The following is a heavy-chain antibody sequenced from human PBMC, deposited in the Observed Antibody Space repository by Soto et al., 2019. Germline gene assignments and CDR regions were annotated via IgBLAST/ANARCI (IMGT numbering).Heavy chain of an antibody. V-gene: IGHV4-59*01. CDR2: IYYSGST. J-gene: IGHJ4*02. CDR3: ARVGYSSSWSPTFDY. D-gene: IGHD6-13*01. CDR1: GGSISSYY. Sequence: QVQLQESGPGLVKPSETLSLTCTVSGGSISSYYWSWIRQPPGKGLEWIGYIYYSGSTNYNPSLKSRVTISVDTSKTQFSLKLSSVTAADTAVYYCARVGYSSSWSPTFDYWGQGTLVTVSS.